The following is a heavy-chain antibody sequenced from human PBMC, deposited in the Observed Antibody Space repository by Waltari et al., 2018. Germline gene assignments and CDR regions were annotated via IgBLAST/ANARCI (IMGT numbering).Heavy chain of an antibody. CDR2: IYYSGST. J-gene: IGHJ4*02. D-gene: IGHD3-9*01. CDR1: GGSISSYY. V-gene: IGHV4-59*01. CDR3: ARVMTGYYHYFDY. Sequence: QVQLQESGPGLVKPSETLSLTCTVSGGSISSYYWSWIRQPPGKGLEWIGYIYYSGSTNYNPSLKSRVTISVDTSKNQCSLKLSSVTAADTAVYYCARVMTGYYHYFDYWGQGTLVTVSS.